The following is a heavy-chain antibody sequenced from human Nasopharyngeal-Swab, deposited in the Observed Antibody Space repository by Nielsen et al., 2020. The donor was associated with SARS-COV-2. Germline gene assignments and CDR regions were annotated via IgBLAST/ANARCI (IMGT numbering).Heavy chain of an antibody. D-gene: IGHD3-3*01. Sequence: ASVKVSCKASGYTFTSYYMHWVRQAPGQGLEWMGIINPSGGSTSYAQKFQGRVTMTRDTSTSTVYMELSSLRSEDTAVYYCASNSQRIRFLEWSPYYYYGMDVWGQGTTVTVSS. CDR3: ASNSQRIRFLEWSPYYYYGMDV. V-gene: IGHV1-46*01. CDR1: GYTFTSYY. CDR2: INPSGGST. J-gene: IGHJ6*02.